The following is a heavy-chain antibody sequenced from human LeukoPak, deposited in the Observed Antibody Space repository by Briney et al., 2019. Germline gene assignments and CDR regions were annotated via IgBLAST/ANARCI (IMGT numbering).Heavy chain of an antibody. J-gene: IGHJ4*02. CDR1: GFTFSSYG. D-gene: IGHD3-10*01. CDR2: ISYDGSNK. CDR3: AKDQIDYYGSGSPDY. Sequence: SCKASGFTFSSYGMHWVRQAPGKGLEWVAVISYDGSNKYYADSVKGRFTISRDNSKNTLYLQMSSLRAEDTAVYYCAKDQIDYYGSGSPDYWGQGTLVTVSS. V-gene: IGHV3-30*18.